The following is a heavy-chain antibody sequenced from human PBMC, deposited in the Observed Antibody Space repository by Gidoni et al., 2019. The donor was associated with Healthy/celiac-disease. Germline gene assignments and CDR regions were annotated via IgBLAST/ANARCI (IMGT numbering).Heavy chain of an antibody. CDR3: ARHPWAIFGVVILAS. Sequence: QLQLQESGPGLVKPSETLSLTCTVSGGSIGSSSYYWGWSRQPPGKGLEWIGSIYYSGSTYYNPSLKSRVTISVDTSKNQFSLKLSSVTAADTAVYYCARHPWAIFGVVILASWGQGTLVTVSS. CDR1: GGSIGSSSYY. CDR2: IYYSGST. V-gene: IGHV4-39*01. J-gene: IGHJ5*02. D-gene: IGHD3-3*01.